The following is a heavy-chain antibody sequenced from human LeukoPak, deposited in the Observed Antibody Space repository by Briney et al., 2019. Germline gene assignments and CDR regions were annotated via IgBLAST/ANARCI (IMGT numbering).Heavy chain of an antibody. CDR3: AREVGGYIGERGYFDY. J-gene: IGHJ4*02. CDR1: GFSVIRSS. CDR2: IYSDGRT. D-gene: IGHD5-12*01. V-gene: IGHV3-66*01. Sequence: GESLRLYCAASGFSVIRSSMSWVRQAPGKGLEWVSVIYSDGRTYYADAVKGRFTISRDNSQNTQYLLMNSLRAEDTAVYYCAREVGGYIGERGYFDYWGQGTLVAVSS.